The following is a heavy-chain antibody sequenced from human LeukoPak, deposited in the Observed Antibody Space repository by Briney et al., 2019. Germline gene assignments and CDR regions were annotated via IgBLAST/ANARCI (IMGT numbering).Heavy chain of an antibody. D-gene: IGHD6-13*01. CDR1: GGSISSDPYS. CDR3: ARDIAATGNLDC. CDR2: IYYSGRT. V-gene: IGHV4-61*01. Sequence: SETLSLTCTVSGGSISSDPYSWSWIRQPPGKGLEWIGYIYYSGRTIYNPSLKSRVTISVDTSMAVDTSKIQVSLNLASVTAADTAVYYCARDIAATGNLDCWGQGTLVTVSS. J-gene: IGHJ4*02.